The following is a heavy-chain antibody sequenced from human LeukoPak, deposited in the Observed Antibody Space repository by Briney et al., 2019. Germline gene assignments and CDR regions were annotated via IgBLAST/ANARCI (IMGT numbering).Heavy chain of an antibody. CDR1: GFTLNSYR. D-gene: IGHD6-13*01. J-gene: IGHJ4*02. CDR2: ISSSSSYI. V-gene: IGHV3-21*01. CDR3: ARDRAAADLDY. Sequence: GGSLRLSCAASGFTLNSYRMNWVRQAPGKGLEWVSSISSSSSYIYYADSVKGRFTISRDNSKNTLYLQMNSLRAEDTAVYYCARDRAAADLDYWGQGTLVTVSS.